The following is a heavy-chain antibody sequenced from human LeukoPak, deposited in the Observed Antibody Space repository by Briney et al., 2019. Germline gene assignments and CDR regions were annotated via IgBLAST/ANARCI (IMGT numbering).Heavy chain of an antibody. CDR1: GFNFSSYW. Sequence: GGSLRLSCAASGFNFSSYWMNWVRQAPGKGLEWVANINQDGGEKYYVDSVKDRFTISRDNAKNTLYLQMNSLRAEDTAVYYCAELGITMIGGVWGKGTTVTISS. V-gene: IGHV3-7*01. CDR2: INQDGGEK. CDR3: AELGITMIGGV. J-gene: IGHJ6*04. D-gene: IGHD3-10*02.